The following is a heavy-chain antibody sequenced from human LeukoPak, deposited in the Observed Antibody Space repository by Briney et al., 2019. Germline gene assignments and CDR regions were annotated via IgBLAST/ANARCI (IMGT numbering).Heavy chain of an antibody. Sequence: GGSLRLSCAASGFPLSSYWMHWVRQTPGKGLEWVAQIRADGTRIVYGDSVKGRFTISRDNARNMLFLEMNSLRPEDSAVYYCARYDVSPQAFDIWGQGTMVTVSS. CDR1: GFPLSSYW. CDR2: IRADGTRI. CDR3: ARYDVSPQAFDI. V-gene: IGHV3-74*01. D-gene: IGHD3-16*01. J-gene: IGHJ3*02.